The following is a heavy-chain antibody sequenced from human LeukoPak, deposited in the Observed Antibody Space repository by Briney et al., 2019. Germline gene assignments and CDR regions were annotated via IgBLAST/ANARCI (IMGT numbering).Heavy chain of an antibody. Sequence: GGSLRLSCAASGFTVSSNYMSWVRQAPGKGLEWVSVIYSGGSTYYADSVKGRFTISRDNSKNTLYLQMNSLRADDTAVYYCATRDYGDYHDAFDIWGQGTMVTVSS. J-gene: IGHJ3*02. CDR2: IYSGGST. CDR3: ATRDYGDYHDAFDI. V-gene: IGHV3-66*01. CDR1: GFTVSSNY. D-gene: IGHD4-17*01.